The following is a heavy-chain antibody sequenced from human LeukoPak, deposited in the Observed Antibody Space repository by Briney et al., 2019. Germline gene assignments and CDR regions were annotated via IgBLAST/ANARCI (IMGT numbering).Heavy chain of an antibody. D-gene: IGHD6-19*01. Sequence: GASVKVSCKASGYTFTAYYIHWVRQAPGQGLEWMGWIDPNSGGTNFAQKFQGRVTVTRDTSITTAYEELSSLKSDDTAVYYCARGDIQWDYWGQGTQVTVSS. J-gene: IGHJ4*02. V-gene: IGHV1-2*02. CDR3: ARGDIQWDY. CDR2: IDPNSGGT. CDR1: GYTFTAYY.